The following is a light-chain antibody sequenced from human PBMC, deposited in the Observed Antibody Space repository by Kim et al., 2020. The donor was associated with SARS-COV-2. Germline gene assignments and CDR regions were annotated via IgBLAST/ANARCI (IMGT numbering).Light chain of an antibody. CDR1: QGMSWF. CDR3: LQHKTFPYT. J-gene: IGKJ2*01. CDR2: DVS. V-gene: IGKV1-17*03. Sequence: SVSLGDRVTITSRASQGMSWFLAWFQQKAGKVPKRLIYDVSTLQSGVPSRFSGSGSVTEFTLTITSLQPEDFATYFCLQHKTFPYTFGQRTKLEI.